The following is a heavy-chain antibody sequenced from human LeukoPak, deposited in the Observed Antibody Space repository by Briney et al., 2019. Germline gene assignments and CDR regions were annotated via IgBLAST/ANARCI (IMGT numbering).Heavy chain of an antibody. CDR3: ARDLLYSSPGFDY. Sequence: SETLSLTCTVSGGSISSGDFCWSWIRQPPGKGLEWIGYIYYSGSTYYNPPLKSRVTISVDTSKNQFSLKLSSVTAADTAVYYCARDLLYSSPGFDYWGQGTLVTVSS. V-gene: IGHV4-30-4*08. CDR2: IYYSGST. CDR1: GGSISSGDFC. J-gene: IGHJ4*02. D-gene: IGHD6-13*01.